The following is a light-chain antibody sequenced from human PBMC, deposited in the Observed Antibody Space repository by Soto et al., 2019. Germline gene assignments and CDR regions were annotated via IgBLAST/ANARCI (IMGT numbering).Light chain of an antibody. CDR1: QSISSW. CDR2: KAS. J-gene: IGKJ1*01. CDR3: QQYNSYSRT. V-gene: IGKV1-5*03. Sequence: IQMTQSPSTLSASVGDRVTITSRASQSISSWFAWYQQKPGKAPKLLIYKASSLESGVPSRFSGSGSGTEFTLTISSLQPDDFATYYCQQYNSYSRTFGQGTKVDIK.